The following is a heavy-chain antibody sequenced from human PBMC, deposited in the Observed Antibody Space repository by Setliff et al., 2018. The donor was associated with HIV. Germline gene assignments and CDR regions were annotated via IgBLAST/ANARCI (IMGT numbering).Heavy chain of an antibody. CDR3: ASIDCGGDCYSYYYYGMDV. Sequence: ASVKVSCKASGYTFSYAMHWVRQAPGQRLEWMGWINAGNGNTKYSQKFQGRVTITRDTSASTAYVELSSLRSEDTAVYYCASIDCGGDCYSYYYYGMDVWGQGTTVTVS. V-gene: IGHV1-3*01. D-gene: IGHD2-21*02. CDR2: INAGNGNT. CDR1: GYTFSYA. J-gene: IGHJ6*02.